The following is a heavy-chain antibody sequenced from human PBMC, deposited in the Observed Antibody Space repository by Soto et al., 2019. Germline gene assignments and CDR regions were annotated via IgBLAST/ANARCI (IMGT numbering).Heavy chain of an antibody. CDR3: ATSYGNAWYTY. V-gene: IGHV4-34*01. D-gene: IGHD6-13*01. CDR1: GGSFSGYY. Sequence: SETLSLTCAVYGGSFSGYYWSWIRQPPGKGLEWIGEINHSGSTNYNPSLKSRVTISVDRSKNQFSLQLTSVTAADTAVYYCATSYGNAWYTYWGQGTQVTVSS. J-gene: IGHJ4*02. CDR2: INHSGST.